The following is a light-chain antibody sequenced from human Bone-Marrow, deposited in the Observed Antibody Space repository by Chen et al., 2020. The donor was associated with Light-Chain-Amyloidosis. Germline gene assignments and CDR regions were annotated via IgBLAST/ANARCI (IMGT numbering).Light chain of an antibody. CDR2: EVT. J-gene: IGLJ1*01. V-gene: IGLV2-14*01. Sequence: QSALTQPASVSGSPGQSITISCTGTSSDVGGDNHVSWYQQHPDKAPKLMIYEVTNRPSWVPVRFSGSKSDNTASLTISGLQTEDEADYFCSPYTITHTLVFGSGTRVTVL. CDR1: SSDVGGDNH. CDR3: SPYTITHTLV.